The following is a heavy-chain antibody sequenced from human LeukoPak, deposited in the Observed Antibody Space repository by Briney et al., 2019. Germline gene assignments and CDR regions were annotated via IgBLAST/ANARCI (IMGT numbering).Heavy chain of an antibody. CDR3: TLYYYDSSGYYPFDY. CDR1: GFTFGDYA. V-gene: IGHV3-49*03. CDR2: IRSKAYGGTT. Sequence: GGSLRLSCTASGFTFGDYAMSWFRQAPGKGLEWVGLIRSKAYGGTTEYAASVKGRFTISRDDSKSIAYLQMNSLKTEDTAVYYCTLYYYDSSGYYPFDYWGQGTLVTVSS. D-gene: IGHD3-22*01. J-gene: IGHJ4*02.